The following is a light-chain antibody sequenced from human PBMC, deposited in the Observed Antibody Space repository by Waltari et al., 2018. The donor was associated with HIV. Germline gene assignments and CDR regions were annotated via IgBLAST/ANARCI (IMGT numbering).Light chain of an antibody. CDR3: QHRSNWPLT. CDR2: DAS. CDR1: QSISSY. V-gene: IGKV3-11*01. Sequence: EIVLTQSPATLSLSPGERVTLSCRASQSISSYLAWYQQTPGQAPRLLIYDASNRATGIPARFSGSGSGTDFTLTISSLEPEDFAVYHCQHRSNWPLTFGGGTKVEIK. J-gene: IGKJ4*01.